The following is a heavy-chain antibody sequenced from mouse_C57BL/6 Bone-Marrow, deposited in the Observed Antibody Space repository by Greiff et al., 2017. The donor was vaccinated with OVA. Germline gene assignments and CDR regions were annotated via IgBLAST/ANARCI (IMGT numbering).Heavy chain of an antibody. Sequence: VQLQQSGTVLARPGASVKMSCKTSGYTFTSYWMHWVKQRPGQGLEWIGAIYPGNSDTSYNQKFKGKAKLTAVTSASTAYMELSSLTNEDSAVYYCRRFITTVGENSMDYWGQGTSVTVSS. J-gene: IGHJ4*01. V-gene: IGHV1-5*01. CDR2: IYPGNSDT. CDR3: RRFITTVGENSMDY. CDR1: GYTFTSYW. D-gene: IGHD1-1*01.